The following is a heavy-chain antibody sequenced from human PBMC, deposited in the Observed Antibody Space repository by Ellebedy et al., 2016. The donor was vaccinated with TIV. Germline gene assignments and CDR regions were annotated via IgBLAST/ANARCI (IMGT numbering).Heavy chain of an antibody. CDR1: GGTFSSYA. Sequence: AASVKVSCKASGGTFSSYAISWVRQAPGQGLEWMGRIIPILGIANYAQKFQGRVTITRDTSASTAYMELSSLRSEDTAVYYCARDPSSGNYRAFDFWGQGTMVTVSS. CDR2: IIPILGIA. J-gene: IGHJ3*01. V-gene: IGHV1-69*04. CDR3: ARDPSSGNYRAFDF. D-gene: IGHD1-26*01.